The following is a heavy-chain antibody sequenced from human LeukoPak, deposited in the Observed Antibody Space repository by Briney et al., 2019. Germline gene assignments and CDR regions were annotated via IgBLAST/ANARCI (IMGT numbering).Heavy chain of an antibody. J-gene: IGHJ4*02. D-gene: IGHD3-22*01. V-gene: IGHV1-24*01. CDR2: FDPEDGET. CDR1: GYTLTELS. CDR3: ARGDVTYYYDSSGQKGRLGFDY. Sequence: GASVKVSCKVSGYTLTELSMHWVRQAPGKGLEWMGGFDPEDGETIYAQKFQGRVTMTRDTSTSTVYMELSSLRSEDTAVYYCARGDVTYYYDSSGQKGRLGFDYWGQGTLVTVSS.